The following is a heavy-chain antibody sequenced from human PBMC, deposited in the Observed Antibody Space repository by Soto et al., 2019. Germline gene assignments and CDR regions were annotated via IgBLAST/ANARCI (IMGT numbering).Heavy chain of an antibody. Sequence: EVQLVESGGGLVQPGGSLRLSCAASGFTFSDYWMHWVRQAPGKGLVWVSRINTDGSTATHADSVKGRFTISRDNAKNTLYLQMNSLTAEDTAVYYGARDRRSSSSLVDCWGQGTLVTVSS. CDR1: GFTFSDYW. D-gene: IGHD6-6*01. V-gene: IGHV3-74*01. CDR2: INTDGSTA. CDR3: ARDRRSSSSLVDC. J-gene: IGHJ4*02.